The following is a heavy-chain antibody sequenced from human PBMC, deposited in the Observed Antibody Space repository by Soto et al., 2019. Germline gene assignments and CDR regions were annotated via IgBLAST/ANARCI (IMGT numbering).Heavy chain of an antibody. J-gene: IGHJ3*02. D-gene: IGHD1-26*01. V-gene: IGHV3-7*01. CDR1: GFTFSSYW. CDR2: IKQDGSEK. CDR3: AREHFRELQAFDI. Sequence: GGSLRLSCAASGFTFSSYWMSWVRQAPGKGLEWVANIKQDGSEKYYVDSVKGRFTISRDNAKNSLYLQMNSLRAEDTAVYYCAREHFRELQAFDIWGQGTMVTVSS.